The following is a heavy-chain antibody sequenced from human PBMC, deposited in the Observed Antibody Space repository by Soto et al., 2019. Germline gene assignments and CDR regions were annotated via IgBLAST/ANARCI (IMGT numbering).Heavy chain of an antibody. J-gene: IGHJ6*03. V-gene: IGHV4-59*01. CDR3: ARGIVVVPAAIAYMDV. CDR2: IYYSGST. CDR1: GGSIISYY. Sequence: SETLSLTCTVSGGSIISYYWSWIRQPPWKGLEWIGYIYYSGSTNYNPSLKSRVTISVDTSKNQFSLKLSSVTAADTAVYYCARGIVVVPAAIAYMDVWGKGTTVTVSS. D-gene: IGHD2-2*02.